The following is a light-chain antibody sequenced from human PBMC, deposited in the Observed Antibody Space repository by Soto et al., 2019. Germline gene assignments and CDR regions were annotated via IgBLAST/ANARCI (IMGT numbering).Light chain of an antibody. CDR1: SSDVGDYNY. CDR2: EVS. J-gene: IGLJ2*01. CDR3: SSFAGSPVV. Sequence: QSALTQPPSASGSLGQSVTIPCTGTSSDVGDYNYVSWYQQLPGKVPKLMIYEVSKRPSGVPDRFSGSKSGNTASLTVSGLQAEDEADYYCSSFAGSPVVFGGGTKLTVL. V-gene: IGLV2-8*01.